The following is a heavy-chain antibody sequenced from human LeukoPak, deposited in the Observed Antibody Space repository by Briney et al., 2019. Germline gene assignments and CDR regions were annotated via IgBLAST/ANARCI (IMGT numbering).Heavy chain of an antibody. CDR2: MNPNSGNT. CDR1: GYTFTNYD. CDR3: ARPHCSSTDCHPPEWFDP. V-gene: IGHV1-8*01. Sequence: ASVKVSCKTSGYTFTNYDINWVRQAPGQGLEWMGWMNPNSGNTGYAQKFQGRVTMTRNTSISTAYMELSSLRSEDTAVYYCARPHCSSTDCHPPEWFDPWGQGTLVTVSS. J-gene: IGHJ5*02. D-gene: IGHD2-2*01.